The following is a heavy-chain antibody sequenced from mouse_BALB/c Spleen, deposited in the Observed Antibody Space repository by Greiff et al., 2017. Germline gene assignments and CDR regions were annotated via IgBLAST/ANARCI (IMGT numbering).Heavy chain of an antibody. CDR2: ISSGGSYT. D-gene: IGHD1-1*01. J-gene: IGHJ4*01. CDR1: GFTFSSYA. Sequence: EVKVEESGGGLVKPGGSLKLSCAASGFTFSSYAMSWVRQTPEKRLEWVATISSGGSYTYYPDSVKGRFTISRDNAKNTLYLQMSSLRSEDTAMYYCARQGVVNAMDYWGQGTSVTVSS. CDR3: ARQGVVNAMDY. V-gene: IGHV5-9-3*01.